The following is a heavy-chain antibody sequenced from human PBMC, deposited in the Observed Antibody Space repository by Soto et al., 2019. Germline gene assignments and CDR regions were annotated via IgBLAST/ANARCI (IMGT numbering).Heavy chain of an antibody. Sequence: EVQLLESGGGLVQPGGSLRLSCAASGFTFSNYWMSWVRQAPGKGLEWVANINQVGSDKYYVDSVKGRFTISRDNAKSSLYLRTNRLRVEDTAVYYCARRSVAGPYSGLYFYYGMDVWGQGTTVTVSS. J-gene: IGHJ6*02. CDR3: ARRSVAGPYSGLYFYYGMDV. CDR2: INQVGSDK. V-gene: IGHV3-7*03. CDR1: GFTFSNYW. D-gene: IGHD6-19*01.